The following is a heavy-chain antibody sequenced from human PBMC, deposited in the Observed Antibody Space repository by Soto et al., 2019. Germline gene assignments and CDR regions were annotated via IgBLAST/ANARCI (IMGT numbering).Heavy chain of an antibody. J-gene: IGHJ3*02. D-gene: IGHD2-8*01. V-gene: IGHV1-3*01. CDR3: AAPFFDFCTKVVCYSMGGAFDI. CDR1: GYTFTSYA. CDR2: INAGNGNT. Sequence: ASVKVSCKASGYTFTSYAMHWVRQAPGQRLEWMGWINAGNGNTKYSQKFQGRVTITRDTSASTAYMELSSPRSEDTAVYYCAAPFFDFCTKVVCYSMGGAFDIWGQGTMVTVPS.